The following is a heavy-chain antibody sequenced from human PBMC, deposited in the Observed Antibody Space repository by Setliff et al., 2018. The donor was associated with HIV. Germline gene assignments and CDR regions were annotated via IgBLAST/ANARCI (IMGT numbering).Heavy chain of an antibody. V-gene: IGHV4-59*11. CDR3: TLTSRLDGYFDP. CDR1: GGSIRGHY. CDR2: IYYSGST. J-gene: IGHJ5*02. D-gene: IGHD5-12*01. Sequence: KPSETLSLTCTVSGGSIRGHYWSWIQQPPGKGLEWIGTIYYSGSTYYKPSLKSRGTISVDTSKNQFYLKLNSVTAADSAVYYCTLTSRLDGYFDPWGQGTLVTVSS.